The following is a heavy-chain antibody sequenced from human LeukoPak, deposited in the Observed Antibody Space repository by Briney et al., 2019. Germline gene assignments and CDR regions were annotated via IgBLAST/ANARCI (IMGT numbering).Heavy chain of an antibody. Sequence: SETLSLTCTVFGGSISSYYWSWIRKPPGQGLEWIGYIYNSGITNKNPSLKSRVTISGDTSKNQFSLKLSSVTAADTAVYYCARMRAYCSGGSCYQIGMDVWGQGTTVTVSS. V-gene: IGHV4-4*09. D-gene: IGHD2-15*01. CDR2: IYNSGIT. J-gene: IGHJ6*02. CDR3: ARMRAYCSGGSCYQIGMDV. CDR1: GGSISSYY.